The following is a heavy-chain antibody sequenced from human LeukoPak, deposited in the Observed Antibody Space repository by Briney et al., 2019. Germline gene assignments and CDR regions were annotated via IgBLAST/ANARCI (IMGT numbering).Heavy chain of an antibody. Sequence: SETLSLTCAVYGGSFSGYYWSWIRQPPGKGLEWIGEINHSGSTYYNPSLKSRVTISVDRSKNQFSLKLSSVTAADTAVYYCAREANWFDPWGQGTLVTVSS. V-gene: IGHV4-34*01. CDR3: AREANWFDP. CDR2: INHSGST. J-gene: IGHJ5*02. CDR1: GGSFSGYY.